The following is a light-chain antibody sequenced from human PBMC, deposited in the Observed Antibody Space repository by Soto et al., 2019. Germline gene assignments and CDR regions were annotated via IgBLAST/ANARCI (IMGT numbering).Light chain of an antibody. CDR2: GAS. J-gene: IGKJ5*01. V-gene: IGKV3-15*01. CDR1: QSVSSN. Sequence: EIVMTQSPATLSVSPVERATLSCMASQSVSSNLAWYQQKPGQAPRLLIYGASTRATGIPARFSGSGSGTEFTLTINSLEPEDSAVYYCQQRSNWPSITFGQGTRLEIK. CDR3: QQRSNWPSIT.